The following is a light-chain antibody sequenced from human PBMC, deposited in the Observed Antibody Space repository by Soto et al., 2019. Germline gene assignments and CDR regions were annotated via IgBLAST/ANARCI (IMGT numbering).Light chain of an antibody. J-gene: IGLJ1*01. V-gene: IGLV2-14*03. CDR1: SSDVGGFDH. Sequence: QSALTQPASVSGSPGQSITISCTGASSDVGGFDHVSWYQQHPGKVPRLLIYDVSSRPSGVSDRFSGSKSGNTASLTISGLQAEDEADYYCTPFTATNTYVFGTGTKLTVL. CDR3: TPFTATNTYV. CDR2: DVS.